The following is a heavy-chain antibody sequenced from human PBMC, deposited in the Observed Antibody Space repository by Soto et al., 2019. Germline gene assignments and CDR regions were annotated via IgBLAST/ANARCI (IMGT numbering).Heavy chain of an antibody. CDR2: ISAYNGNT. J-gene: IGHJ4*02. Sequence: GASVKVSCKASGYTFTSYGISWVRQAPGQGLEWMGWISAYNGNTNYAQKLQGGVTMTTDASTSTAYMELRSLRSDDTAVYYCVRDRPYYDSSGYSPFDYWGQGTLVTVSS. D-gene: IGHD3-22*01. CDR3: VRDRPYYDSSGYSPFDY. V-gene: IGHV1-18*04. CDR1: GYTFTSYG.